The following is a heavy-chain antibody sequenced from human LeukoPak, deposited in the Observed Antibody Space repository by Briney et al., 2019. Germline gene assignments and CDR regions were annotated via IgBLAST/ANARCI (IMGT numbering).Heavy chain of an antibody. V-gene: IGHV4-61*02. CDR2: IYSTGIT. CDR3: ARVALITIHENDAFDI. Sequence: TSETLSLTCTVSGGSINSTDYYCSWVRQAAGKGPEWIGRIYSTGITKYNPSLKSRLTMSIDSSKNQFSLILTSVTAADTAVYYCARVALITIHENDAFDIWGQGTVVTVSS. D-gene: IGHD3-3*01. J-gene: IGHJ3*02. CDR1: GGSINSTDYY.